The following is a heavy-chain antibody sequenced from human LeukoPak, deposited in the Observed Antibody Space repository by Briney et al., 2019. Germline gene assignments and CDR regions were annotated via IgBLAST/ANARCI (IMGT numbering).Heavy chain of an antibody. CDR1: GFTFSRHG. V-gene: IGHV3-30*03. D-gene: IGHD3-3*01. Sequence: GGSLRLSCAPSGFTFSRHGMHWGRQAPGKGVEWVAIISNDGSRRYYAHSVEGRFTISRDNSKNTLYLQMDSLRAEDTAVYYCARDRAWNYFDYWGQGTLVTVSS. J-gene: IGHJ4*02. CDR3: ARDRAWNYFDY. CDR2: ISNDGSRR.